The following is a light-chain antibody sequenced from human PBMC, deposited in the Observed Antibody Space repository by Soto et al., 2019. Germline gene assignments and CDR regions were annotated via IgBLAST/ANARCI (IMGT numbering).Light chain of an antibody. CDR1: SSDVGGYNY. CDR3: SSFTSSSTYV. CDR2: EVS. Sequence: QSALTQPASVSGSPGQSITISCTGTSSDVGGYNYVSWYQQHPGKAPKLMIYEVSNRPSGVSYRFSGSQSGNTASLTISGLQAEDEADYYCSSFTSSSTYVFGNGTKLTVL. J-gene: IGLJ1*01. V-gene: IGLV2-14*01.